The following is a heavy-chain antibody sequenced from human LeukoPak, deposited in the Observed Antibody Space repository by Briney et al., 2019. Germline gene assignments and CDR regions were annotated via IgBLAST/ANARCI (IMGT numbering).Heavy chain of an antibody. CDR1: GFTFSSYA. Sequence: GGSLRLSCAASGFTFSSYAMSWVRQAPGKGLEWVSAISGSGGSTYYADSVKGRFTISRDNSKNTLYLQMNSLRAEDTAVYYCAKDFFRITMVRGVIGYYMDVWGKGTTVTVSS. J-gene: IGHJ6*03. CDR2: ISGSGGST. V-gene: IGHV3-23*01. CDR3: AKDFFRITMVRGVIGYYMDV. D-gene: IGHD3-10*01.